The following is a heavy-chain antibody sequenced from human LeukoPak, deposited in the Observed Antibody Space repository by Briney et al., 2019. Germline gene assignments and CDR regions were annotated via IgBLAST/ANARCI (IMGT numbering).Heavy chain of an antibody. D-gene: IGHD3-3*01. Sequence: ASVKVSCKASGYTFTSYGISWVRQAPGQGLEWMGWISAYNGNTNYAQKLQGRVTMTTDTSTSTAYMELRRLRSDDTAVYYCARGLNNRKSGRRFDVFEIWGQGTMVTVSS. CDR2: ISAYNGNT. CDR3: ARGLNNRKSGRRFDVFEI. J-gene: IGHJ3*02. V-gene: IGHV1-18*01. CDR1: GYTFTSYG.